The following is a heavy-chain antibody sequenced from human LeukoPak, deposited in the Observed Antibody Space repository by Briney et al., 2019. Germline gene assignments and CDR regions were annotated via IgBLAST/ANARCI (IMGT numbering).Heavy chain of an antibody. Sequence: ASVKVSCKASGSTFTSFYMHWVRQAPGQGLEWMGIINPSGGSTSYAQKFQGRVTMTRDTSTSTVYMELSSLRSEDTAVYYCARLAGDRSPDYWGQGTLVTVSS. CDR1: GSTFTSFY. V-gene: IGHV1-46*01. J-gene: IGHJ4*02. D-gene: IGHD6-19*01. CDR3: ARLAGDRSPDY. CDR2: INPSGGST.